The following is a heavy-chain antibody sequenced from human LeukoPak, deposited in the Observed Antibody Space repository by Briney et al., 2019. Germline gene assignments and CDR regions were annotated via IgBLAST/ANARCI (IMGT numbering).Heavy chain of an antibody. V-gene: IGHV3-53*01. Sequence: GGSLRLSCEASGFTVSSNYMSWVRQAPGKGLEWVSVIYSGGSTYYADSVKGRFTISRDNSKNTLYLQMNSLRAEDTAVYYCARDGVWFGELFDYWGQGTLVTVSS. J-gene: IGHJ4*02. CDR3: ARDGVWFGELFDY. D-gene: IGHD3-10*01. CDR1: GFTVSSNY. CDR2: IYSGGST.